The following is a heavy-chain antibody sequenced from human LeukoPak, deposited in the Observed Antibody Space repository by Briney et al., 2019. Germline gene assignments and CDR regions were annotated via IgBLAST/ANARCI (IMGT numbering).Heavy chain of an antibody. CDR3: VRDQGGAVSY. Sequence: GGSLRLSCAASGFTFSSYSMNWVRQAPGKGLEWVSYVSSLSGTINYADSVKGRFIISRDNAKNSMFLQMNSLKAEDTAVYYCVRDQGGAVSYWGQGTLVTVSS. CDR1: GFTFSSYS. CDR2: VSSLSGTI. D-gene: IGHD3-16*01. J-gene: IGHJ4*02. V-gene: IGHV3-48*01.